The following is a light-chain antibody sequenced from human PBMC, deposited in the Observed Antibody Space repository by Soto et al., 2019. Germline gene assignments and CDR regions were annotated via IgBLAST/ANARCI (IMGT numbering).Light chain of an antibody. V-gene: IGLV2-14*03. Sequence: QSVLTQPASVSASPGQSITISCTGTSSDVGRYNYVSWYQQYPGKAPKLILYDVSKRPSGVADRFAGSKSGNTASLTISGLQPEDEADYYCRSYKRSSTYLFGTGTKLTVL. CDR3: RSYKRSSTYL. CDR2: DVS. J-gene: IGLJ1*01. CDR1: SSDVGRYNY.